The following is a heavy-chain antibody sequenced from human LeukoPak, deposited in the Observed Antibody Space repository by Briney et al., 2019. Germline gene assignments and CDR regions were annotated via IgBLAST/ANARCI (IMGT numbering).Heavy chain of an antibody. J-gene: IGHJ3*02. V-gene: IGHV6-1*01. Sequence: PSQTLSLTCAISGDSVSSNSAAWNRIRQSPSRGLEWLGRTYYRSKWYNDYAVSVKSRITINSDTSKNQFSLQLNSVTPEDTAVYYCAREGRLRGRNDAFDIWGQGTMVTVSS. CDR3: AREGRLRGRNDAFDI. D-gene: IGHD4-17*01. CDR2: TYYRSKWYN. CDR1: GDSVSSNSAA.